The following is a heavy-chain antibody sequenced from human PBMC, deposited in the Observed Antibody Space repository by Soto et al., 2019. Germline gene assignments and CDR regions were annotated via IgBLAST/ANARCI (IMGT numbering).Heavy chain of an antibody. D-gene: IGHD3-9*01. V-gene: IGHV5-51*01. CDR1: GYSFTSYW. J-gene: IGHJ4*02. Sequence: GESLKISCKGSGYSFTSYWIGWVRQMPGKGLEWMGIIYPGDSDTRYSPSFQGQVTISAAKSISTAYLQWSSLKASDTAMYYCARAQTYNFDWFTNLGYWGQGTLVTVSS. CDR3: ARAQTYNFDWFTNLGY. CDR2: IYPGDSDT.